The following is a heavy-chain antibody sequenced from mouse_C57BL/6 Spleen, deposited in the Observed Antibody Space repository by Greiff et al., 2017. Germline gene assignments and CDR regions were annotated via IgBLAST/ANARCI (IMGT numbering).Heavy chain of an antibody. D-gene: IGHD2-4*01. V-gene: IGHV5-4*01. J-gene: IGHJ1*03. CDR2: ISDGGSYT. CDR1: GFTFSSYA. CDR3: ARDRDYDGYWYFDV. Sequence: EVQLVESGGGLVKPGGSLKLSCAASGFTFSSYAMSWVRQTPEKRLEWVATISDGGSYTYYPDNVKGRFTLSRDNAKNNLYLQRSHLKSEDTAMYYCARDRDYDGYWYFDVWGTGTTVTVSS.